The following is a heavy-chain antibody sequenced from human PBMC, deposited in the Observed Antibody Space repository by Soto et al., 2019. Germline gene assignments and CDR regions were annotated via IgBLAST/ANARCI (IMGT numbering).Heavy chain of an antibody. CDR2: IYYSGST. V-gene: IGHV4-61*01. D-gene: IGHD6-13*01. J-gene: IGHJ6*02. Sequence: QVQLQESGPGLVKPSETLSLTCTVSGGSVSSGSYYWSWIRQPPGKGLEWIGYIYYSGSTNYNPSLKSGVTIAVDTSKNPFALKLSSVTAADTAVYYCARWAAAGTHYYYGMDVWGQGTTVTVSS. CDR3: ARWAAAGTHYYYGMDV. CDR1: GGSVSSGSYY.